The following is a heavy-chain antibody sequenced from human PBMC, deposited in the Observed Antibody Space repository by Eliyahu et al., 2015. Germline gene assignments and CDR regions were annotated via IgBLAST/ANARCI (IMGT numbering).Heavy chain of an antibody. CDR3: TVNRDAYGTFDY. V-gene: IGHV3-15*01. D-gene: IGHD1-14*01. CDR1: GFIFSNAW. J-gene: IGHJ4*02. CDR2: IKSKTNGETT. Sequence: EVQLVESGGGLVKPGGSLRLSCAASGSSGFIFSNAWMNWVRQAPGKGLEWVGRIKSKTNGETTDYATPVKGRFTISRDDSKNTLYLEMNSLKSEDTALYYCTVNRDAYGTFDYWGQGTLVTVSS.